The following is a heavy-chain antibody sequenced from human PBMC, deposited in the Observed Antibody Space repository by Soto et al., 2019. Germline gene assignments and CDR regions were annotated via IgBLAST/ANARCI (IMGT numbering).Heavy chain of an antibody. D-gene: IGHD1-1*01. Sequence: PVESLKISCKGSGYSFTSYWISWVRQMPGKGLEWMGRIDPSDSYTNYSPSFQGHVTISADKSISTAYLQWSSLKASDTAMYYCARSRMDNRYYGMDVWGQGTTVTVSS. CDR3: ARSRMDNRYYGMDV. CDR2: IDPSDSYT. CDR1: GYSFTSYW. V-gene: IGHV5-10-1*01. J-gene: IGHJ6*02.